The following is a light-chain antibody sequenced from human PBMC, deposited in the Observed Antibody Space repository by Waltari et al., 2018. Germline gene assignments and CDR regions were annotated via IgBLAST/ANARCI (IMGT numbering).Light chain of an antibody. CDR3: CSYAGSTTSVV. Sequence: QSARTQPASVSGSPGQSLTISCTGTSSDVGGYKYVSWYQQHPGKAPKLMNYNVSKRPSGVSNRFSGSKSGNTASLTISGLQAEDEADYYCCSYAGSTTSVVFGGGTKVTVL. CDR2: NVS. V-gene: IGLV2-23*02. CDR1: SSDVGGYKY. J-gene: IGLJ3*02.